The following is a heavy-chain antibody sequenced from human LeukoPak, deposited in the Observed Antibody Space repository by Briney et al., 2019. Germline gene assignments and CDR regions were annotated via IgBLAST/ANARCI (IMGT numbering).Heavy chain of an antibody. V-gene: IGHV3-23*01. CDR2: ISGSGGST. J-gene: IGHJ4*02. D-gene: IGHD3-9*01. CDR1: GFTFSSYA. Sequence: PGGPLRLSCAASGFTFSSYAMSWVRQAPGKGLELVSAISGSGGSTYYADSVKGRFTISRDNSKNTLYLQMNSLRAEDTAVYYCAKGSRPYDIRASLDYWGQGTLVTVSS. CDR3: AKGSRPYDIRASLDY.